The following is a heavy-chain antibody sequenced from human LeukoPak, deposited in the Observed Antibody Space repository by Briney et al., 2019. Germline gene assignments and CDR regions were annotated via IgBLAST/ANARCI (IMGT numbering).Heavy chain of an antibody. D-gene: IGHD3-10*01. V-gene: IGHV1-24*01. CDR2: FDPEDGET. CDR3: ATGGITMVQN. J-gene: IGHJ4*02. Sequence: ASVKVSCKASGYTFTELSMHWVRQAPGKGLEWMGGFDPEDGETIYAQKFQGRVTMTEDTSTDTAYMELSSLRSEDTAVYYCATGGITMVQNWGQGTLVTVSS. CDR1: GYTFTELS.